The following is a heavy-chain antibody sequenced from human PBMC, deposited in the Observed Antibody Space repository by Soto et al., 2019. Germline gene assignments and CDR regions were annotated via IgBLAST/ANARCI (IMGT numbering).Heavy chain of an antibody. CDR1: GGSISSSSYY. V-gene: IGHV4-39*01. J-gene: IGHJ4*02. Sequence: PSETLSLTCTVSGGSISSSSYYWGWIRQPPGKGLEWIGSIYYSGSTYYNPSLKSRVTISVDTSTNQFSLKLSSGTAADTAVYYCARHPYGCGPNDYSGQGTLVTVSS. CDR2: IYYSGST. D-gene: IGHD2-21*01. CDR3: ARHPYGCGPNDY.